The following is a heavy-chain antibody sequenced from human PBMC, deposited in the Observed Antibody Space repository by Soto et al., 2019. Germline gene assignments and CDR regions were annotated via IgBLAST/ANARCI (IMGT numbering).Heavy chain of an antibody. Sequence: SETLSLTCTVSGGSISSYYWSWIRQPPGKGLEWIGYIYYSGSTNYNPSLKSRVTISVDTSKNQFSLKLSSVTAADTAVYYCARQRGSSDNFDYWGQGTLVTVSS. D-gene: IGHD6-6*01. CDR2: IYYSGST. CDR3: ARQRGSSDNFDY. V-gene: IGHV4-59*08. CDR1: GGSISSYY. J-gene: IGHJ4*02.